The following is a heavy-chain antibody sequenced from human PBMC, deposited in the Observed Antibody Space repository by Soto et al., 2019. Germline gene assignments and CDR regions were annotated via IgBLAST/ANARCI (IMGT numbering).Heavy chain of an antibody. CDR1: GFTFSSYS. V-gene: IGHV3-21*01. CDR3: ARARRYGSGGEAFDI. CDR2: ISSSSSYI. Sequence: GGSLRLSCAASGFTFSSYSMNWVRQAPGKGLEWVSSISSSSSYIYYADSVKGRFTISRDNAKNSLYLQTNSLRAEDTAVYYCARARRYGSGGEAFDIWGQGTMVTVSS. D-gene: IGHD3-10*01. J-gene: IGHJ3*02.